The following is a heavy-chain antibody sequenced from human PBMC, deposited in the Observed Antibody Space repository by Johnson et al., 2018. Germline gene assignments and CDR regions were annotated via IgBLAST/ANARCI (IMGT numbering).Heavy chain of an antibody. D-gene: IGHD7-27*01. V-gene: IGHV3-74*01. CDR1: GFTFSSYW. CDR3: ERDLGDAFDI. J-gene: IGHJ3*02. Sequence: EVQLLESGGGLVQRGGSXRLSCAASGFTFSSYWMHWVRQAPGAGLGWVSFINSDGSSTAYAASGKGRFTISRDNAKNTLYMQMNSMRVEDTAVYYCERDLGDAFDIWGQGTMVTVSS. CDR2: INSDGSST.